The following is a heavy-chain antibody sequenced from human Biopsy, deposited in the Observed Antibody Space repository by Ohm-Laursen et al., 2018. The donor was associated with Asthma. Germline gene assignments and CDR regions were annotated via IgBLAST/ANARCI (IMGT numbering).Heavy chain of an antibody. J-gene: IGHJ6*02. D-gene: IGHD2-21*02. CDR2: ISYDGSNK. CDR1: GFTFSRYG. CDR3: ASYEVVTSIPPLDV. V-gene: IGHV3-30*03. Sequence: SLRLSCAASGFTFSRYGMHWVRQAPGKGLEWVAVISYDGSNKYYGDSVQGRFTISRGNSKNTLYLQMNSLRAEDTAVYYCASYEVVTSIPPLDVWGQGTTVTVSS.